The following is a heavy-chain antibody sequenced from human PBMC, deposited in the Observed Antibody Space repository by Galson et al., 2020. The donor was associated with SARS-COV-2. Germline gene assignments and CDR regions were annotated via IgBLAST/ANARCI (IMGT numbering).Heavy chain of an antibody. CDR3: ARSRLYGSGTYYKDYYYYGMDV. Sequence: SETLSLTCTVPGGSISSYCWSWIRQSPGKGLEWIGYIYDSGSTNYNPSLKSRVTISVDTSKNQLFLKVNSVTAADTAVYYCARSRLYGSGTYYKDYYYYGMDVWGQGTTVTVSS. V-gene: IGHV4-59*01. D-gene: IGHD3-10*01. CDR2: IYDSGST. CDR1: GGSISSYC. J-gene: IGHJ6*02.